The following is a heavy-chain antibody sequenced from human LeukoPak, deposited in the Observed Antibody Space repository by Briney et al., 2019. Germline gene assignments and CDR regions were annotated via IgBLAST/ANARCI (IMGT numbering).Heavy chain of an antibody. J-gene: IGHJ4*02. CDR1: GFTFRSHW. V-gene: IGHV3-74*01. D-gene: IGHD2-15*01. CDR3: ARDLRGNIVVIVAADLSLDY. Sequence: PGGSLRLSCAASGFTFRSHWMHWVRQAPGKGLIWVSRIDGDESATYYGDSVKGRFTNSRDNAKNTLYLQMNTLRAEDTAVYYCARDLRGNIVVIVAADLSLDYWGQGTLVTVAS. CDR2: IDGDESAT.